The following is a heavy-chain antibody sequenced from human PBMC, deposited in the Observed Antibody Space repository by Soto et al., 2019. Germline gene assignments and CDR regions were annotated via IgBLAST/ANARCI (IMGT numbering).Heavy chain of an antibody. CDR2: INHSGST. J-gene: IGHJ4*02. Sequence: PSETLSLTCAVYGGSFSGYYWSWTRQPPGKGLEWIGEINHSGSTNYNPSLKSRVTISVDTSKNQFSLKLSSVTAADTAVYYCARRRATSYFDYWGQGTLVTVSS. CDR1: GGSFSGYY. CDR3: ARRRATSYFDY. V-gene: IGHV4-34*01.